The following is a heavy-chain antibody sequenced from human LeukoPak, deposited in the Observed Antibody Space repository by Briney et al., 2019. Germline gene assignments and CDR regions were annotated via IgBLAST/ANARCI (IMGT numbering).Heavy chain of an antibody. CDR2: IXXXXXSX. Sequence: GGSLRLSCAASGFTFSXYAMSWVRQAPGKGLEWVSAIXXXXXSXXXXXSVKGRXTISXXNSKNTLYLQMNSLRAEDTAVYYCAKEKQNYWGQGTLVTVSS. CDR1: GFTFSXYA. D-gene: IGHD6-13*01. V-gene: IGHV3-23*01. CDR3: AKEKQNY. J-gene: IGHJ4*02.